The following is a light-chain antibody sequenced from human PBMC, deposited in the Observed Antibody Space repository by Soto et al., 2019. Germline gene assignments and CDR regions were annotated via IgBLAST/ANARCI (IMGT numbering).Light chain of an antibody. CDR1: QSISRW. CDR3: QEYYGYSFGWT. J-gene: IGKJ1*01. Sequence: DFQMTQSPSTLSASVGDTVTITCRASQSISRWLAWYQQKPGKAPNLLIYKASSLESGVPSRFFGRRSGTDFSLTISGLLPDEFGVDYWQEYYGYSFGWTFGQCNKVEVK. CDR2: KAS. V-gene: IGKV1-5*03.